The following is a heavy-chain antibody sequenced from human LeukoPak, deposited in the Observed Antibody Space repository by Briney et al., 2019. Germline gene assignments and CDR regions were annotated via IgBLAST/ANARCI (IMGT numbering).Heavy chain of an antibody. CDR1: GFTLTSYE. Sequence: GGSLRLSCAASGFTLTSYEMNWGRLAPGKGLEWISYISRTGNSIYYAVSVKGRFTVSRDSAKNSLYLQMNSLRAEDTAVYYCARGPYSSNWYVDYWGQGTLVTVAS. CDR2: ISRTGNSI. J-gene: IGHJ4*02. D-gene: IGHD6-13*01. CDR3: ARGPYSSNWYVDY. V-gene: IGHV3-48*03.